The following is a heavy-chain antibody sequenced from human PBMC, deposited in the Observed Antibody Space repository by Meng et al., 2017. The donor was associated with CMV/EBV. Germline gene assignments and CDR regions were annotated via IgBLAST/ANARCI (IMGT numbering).Heavy chain of an antibody. J-gene: IGHJ5*02. V-gene: IGHV1-69*12. CDR2: IIPIFGTA. D-gene: IGHD3-10*01. CDR3: ARRGSYYGSGSYYNWFDP. CDR1: GGTLSSYA. Sequence: QAPLVQAGAEVKKPGSSVKVSCKASGGTLSSYAISWVRQAPGQGLEWMGGIIPIFGTANYAQKFQGRVTITADESTSTAYMELSSLRSEDTAVYYCARRGSYYGSGSYYNWFDPWGQGTLVTVSS.